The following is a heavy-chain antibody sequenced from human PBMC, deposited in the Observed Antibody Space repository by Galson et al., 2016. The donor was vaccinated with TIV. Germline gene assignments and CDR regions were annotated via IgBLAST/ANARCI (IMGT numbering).Heavy chain of an antibody. CDR2: IIERGRTI. CDR3: ARGRGYCTTTSCYMDY. CDR1: GFSFSSYE. D-gene: IGHD2-2*02. Sequence: SLRLSCAATGFSFSSYEMNWVRQAPGKGLEWVSYIIERGRTIYYADSVKGRFTISRDNAKNSLYLQMNSLRAEDTAVYYCARGRGYCTTTSCYMDYWGQGTLVTVSS. J-gene: IGHJ4*02. V-gene: IGHV3-48*03.